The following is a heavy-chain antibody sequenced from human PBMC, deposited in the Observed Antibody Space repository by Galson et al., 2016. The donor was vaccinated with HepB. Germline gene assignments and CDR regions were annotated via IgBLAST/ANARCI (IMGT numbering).Heavy chain of an antibody. CDR3: ARASYDYIWGSYHNWFDP. CDR1: GGSISSPDW. Sequence: ETLSLTCAVSGGSISSPDWWTWVRRPPGKGLEWIGEISQSGITNYNPSLTSRVTFSLDTSKNQFSLKLTSVTAADTAVYYCARASYDYIWGSYHNWFDPWGQGTLVTVSS. CDR2: ISQSGIT. J-gene: IGHJ5*02. D-gene: IGHD3-16*01. V-gene: IGHV4-4*02.